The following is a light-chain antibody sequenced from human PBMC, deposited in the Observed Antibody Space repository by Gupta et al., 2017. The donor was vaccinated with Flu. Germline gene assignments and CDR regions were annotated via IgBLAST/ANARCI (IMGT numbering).Light chain of an antibody. CDR1: SSNFGAGYD. V-gene: IGLV1-40*01. J-gene: IGLJ3*02. Sequence: QSVLTQPPSVSGAPGQRLTISCTGTSSNFGAGYDVHWYQQLPGTAPKPLIYGNNHRPSGVPDRFSGSKSGTSASLAITGLQAEDEAHYYCQSYDSSLSGSVFGGGTKLTVL. CDR3: QSYDSSLSGSV. CDR2: GNN.